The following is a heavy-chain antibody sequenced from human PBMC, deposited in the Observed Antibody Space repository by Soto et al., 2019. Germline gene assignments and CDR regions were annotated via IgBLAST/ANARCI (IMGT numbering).Heavy chain of an antibody. Sequence: GGSLRLSCAASGFTVSSNYMSWVRQAPGKGLGWVSVIYSGGGPYYEDSVKGRFTISRDNSKNTLYLQMNSLRAEDTAVYYCARGGAWCSSTSCYIFDYWGQGTLVTVSS. CDR2: IYSGGGP. V-gene: IGHV3-66*01. CDR3: ARGGAWCSSTSCYIFDY. D-gene: IGHD2-2*02. CDR1: GFTVSSNY. J-gene: IGHJ4*02.